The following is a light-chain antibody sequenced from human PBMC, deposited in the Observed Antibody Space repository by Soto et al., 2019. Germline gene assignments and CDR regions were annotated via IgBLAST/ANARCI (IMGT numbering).Light chain of an antibody. CDR2: DVS. CDR3: SSFTFTSIF. CDR1: RGEIGGNNY. Sequence: QSVLTQPASLSGSPGQSITISCTGTRGEIGGNNYVSWYQQHPGKAPKLMIYDVSDRASGASSRFSGSKSGNTASLPISGLQPEDEADYYCSSFTFTSIFFGTGTKFTDL. J-gene: IGLJ1*01. V-gene: IGLV2-14*03.